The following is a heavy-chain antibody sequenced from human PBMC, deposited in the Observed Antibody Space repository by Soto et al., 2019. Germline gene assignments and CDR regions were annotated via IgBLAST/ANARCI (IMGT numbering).Heavy chain of an antibody. Sequence: EVQLVESGGGLVQPGGSLRLSCAGSGFTFSTYSMDWVRQAPGKGLEWISYISGSGGTIYYADSVKGRFTVSRDNAKNSLYLQMSSLRDEDTAVYYCVRDAGSLGYWGQGTRVTVSS. J-gene: IGHJ4*02. CDR1: GFTFSTYS. CDR2: ISGSGGTI. V-gene: IGHV3-48*02. CDR3: VRDAGSLGY.